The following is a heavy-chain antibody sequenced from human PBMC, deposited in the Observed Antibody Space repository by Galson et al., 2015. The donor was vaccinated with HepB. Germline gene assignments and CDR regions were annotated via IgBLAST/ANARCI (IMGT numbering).Heavy chain of an antibody. CDR3: TRIRVQWPNNYFDY. CDR1: GFTFGDSP. CDR2: IRSKTYGGTT. V-gene: IGHV3-49*03. Sequence: SLRLSCATSGFTFGDSPMSWFRQAPGKGLEWVGFIRSKTYGGTTEYAASVRDRFTISRDDSESIAYLQMNSLKTDDTAVYFCTRIRVQWPNNYFDYWGQGTLVTVSS. D-gene: IGHD6-19*01. J-gene: IGHJ4*02.